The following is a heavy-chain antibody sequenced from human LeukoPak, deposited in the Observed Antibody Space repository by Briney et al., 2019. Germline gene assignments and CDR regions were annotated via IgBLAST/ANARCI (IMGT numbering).Heavy chain of an antibody. Sequence: ASVKVSCKASGGTFSSYAISWVRQAPGQGLEWMGRIIPILGIANYAQKFQGRVTMTRDTSTSTVYMELSSLRSEDTAVYYCARGGGRDYADYWGQGTLVTVSS. CDR3: ARGGGRDYADY. CDR1: GGTFSSYA. CDR2: IIPILGIA. D-gene: IGHD2-15*01. V-gene: IGHV1-69*04. J-gene: IGHJ4*02.